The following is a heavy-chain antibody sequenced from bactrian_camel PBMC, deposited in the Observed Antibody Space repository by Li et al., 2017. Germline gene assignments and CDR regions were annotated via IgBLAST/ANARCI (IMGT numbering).Heavy chain of an antibody. CDR2: IYLDGRDT. Sequence: VQLVESGGGLVQPGGSLRLSCAASANTYSTDCMGWFRQAPGKGLEWVSGIYLDGRDTYCADSVKGRFTISRDNAKNTVYLQMNTLKSDDTALYYCATDLPSWYWASDFGYWGQGTQVTVS. D-gene: IGHD6*01. J-gene: IGHJ6*01. V-gene: IGHV3S6*01. CDR3: ATDLPSWYWASDFGY. CDR1: ANTYSTDC.